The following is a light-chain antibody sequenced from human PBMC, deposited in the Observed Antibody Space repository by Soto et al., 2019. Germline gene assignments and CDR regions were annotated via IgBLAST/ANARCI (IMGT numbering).Light chain of an antibody. CDR1: SGSIASNY. Sequence: NFMLTQPHSVSESPGKTVTISCTRSSGSIASNYVQWYQQRPGSAPTTVIYEDNQRPSGVPDRFSGSIDSSSNSASLTISGLKTEDEADYYCQSYDSELVFGGGTKLTVL. CDR2: EDN. J-gene: IGLJ2*01. CDR3: QSYDSELV. V-gene: IGLV6-57*04.